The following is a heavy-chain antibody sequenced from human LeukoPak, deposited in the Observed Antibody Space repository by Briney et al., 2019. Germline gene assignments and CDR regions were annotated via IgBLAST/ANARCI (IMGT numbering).Heavy chain of an antibody. CDR2: IHYSGST. D-gene: IGHD3-22*01. V-gene: IGHV4-59*01. CDR1: GGSISSYY. Sequence: PSETLSLTCTVSGGSISSYYWSWIRQPPGKGLEWIGCIHYSGSTNYNPSLKSRVTISVDTSKNQFSLKLSSVTAADTAVYYCARVRDRSSYFYDLEYWGQGTLVTVSS. CDR3: ARVRDRSSYFYDLEY. J-gene: IGHJ4*02.